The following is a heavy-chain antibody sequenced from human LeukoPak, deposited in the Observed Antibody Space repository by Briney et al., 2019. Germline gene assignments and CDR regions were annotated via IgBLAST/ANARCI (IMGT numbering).Heavy chain of an antibody. CDR1: GGSFSGYY. CDR3: ARGVVRGAVAGGDY. CDR2: INHSGST. J-gene: IGHJ4*02. Sequence: SETLSLTCAVYGGSFSGYYWSWIRQPPGKGLEWIGEINHSGSTNYNPSLKSRVTISVDTSKNQFSLKLSSVTAADTAVYYCARGVVRGAVAGGDYWGQGTLVTVSS. V-gene: IGHV4-34*01. D-gene: IGHD6-19*01.